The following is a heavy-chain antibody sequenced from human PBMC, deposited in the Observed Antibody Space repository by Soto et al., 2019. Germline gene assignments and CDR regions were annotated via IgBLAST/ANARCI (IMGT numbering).Heavy chain of an antibody. CDR2: ISGSGGST. D-gene: IGHD3-22*01. CDR1: GFTFSSYA. V-gene: IGHV3-23*01. Sequence: GGSLRLSCAASGFTFSSYAMSWVRQAPGKGLEWVSAISGSGGSTYYADSVEGRFTISRDNSKNTLYLQMNSLRAEDTAVYYCAKDPSGGYLSYYYYGMDVWGQGTTVTVSS. CDR3: AKDPSGGYLSYYYYGMDV. J-gene: IGHJ6*02.